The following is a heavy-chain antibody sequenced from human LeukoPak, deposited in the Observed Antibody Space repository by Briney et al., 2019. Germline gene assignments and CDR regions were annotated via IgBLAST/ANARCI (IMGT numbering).Heavy chain of an antibody. D-gene: IGHD3-3*01. CDR1: GYTFTSYD. CDR3: ARFLEWSGFDP. J-gene: IGHJ5*02. V-gene: IGHV1-8*03. CDR2: MNPNSGNT. Sequence: ASVKVSCKASGYTFTSYDINWVRQATGQGLEWMGWMNPNSGNTGYAQKFQGRVTITGNTSISTAYMELSSLRSEDTAVYYCARFLEWSGFDPWGQGTLVTVSS.